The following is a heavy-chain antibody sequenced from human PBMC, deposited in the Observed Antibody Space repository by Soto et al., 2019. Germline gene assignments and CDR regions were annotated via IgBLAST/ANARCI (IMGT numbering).Heavy chain of an antibody. CDR2: IHSDGSST. CDR3: ARGDKGAFDL. D-gene: IGHD2-21*02. J-gene: IGHJ3*01. Sequence: EVQLVESEGGLVQPGGSLRLSCAASGFTFSYYWMHWVRQAPGQGLVWVSRIHSDGSSTTYADSVKGRFTISRDNAKNKLYLQMNSLRAEDTAVYYCARGDKGAFDLWGQGTMVTVSS. V-gene: IGHV3-74*01. CDR1: GFTFSYYW.